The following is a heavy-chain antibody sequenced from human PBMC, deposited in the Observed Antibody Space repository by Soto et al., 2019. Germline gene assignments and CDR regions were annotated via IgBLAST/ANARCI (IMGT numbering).Heavy chain of an antibody. V-gene: IGHV1-8*01. CDR2: INPNTGYT. Sequence: ASVKASCKASGYTFTSYDINWVRHATGQGLEWMGWINPNTGYTDYAQKFQDRVTMTGNTSITTAYMELSSLRSEDTAVYYCVRGRVMITFGVVIVIDYWG. CDR3: VRGRVMITFGVVIVIDY. J-gene: IGHJ4*01. CDR1: GYTFTSYD. D-gene: IGHD3-16*02.